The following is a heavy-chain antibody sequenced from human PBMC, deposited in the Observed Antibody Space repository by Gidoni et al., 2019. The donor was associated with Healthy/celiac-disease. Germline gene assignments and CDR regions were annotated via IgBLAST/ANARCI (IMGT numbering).Heavy chain of an antibody. CDR3: AMFRTLYGMDV. CDR1: GGTFSSYA. V-gene: IGHV1-69*04. Sequence: QVQLVQSGAEVKKPGSPVTVSCKASGGTFSSYAISWVRQAPGQGLEWMGRIIPILGIANYAQKFQGRVTITADKSTSTAYMELSSLRSEDTAVYYCAMFRTLYGMDVWGQGTTVTVSS. D-gene: IGHD2-2*01. CDR2: IIPILGIA. J-gene: IGHJ6*02.